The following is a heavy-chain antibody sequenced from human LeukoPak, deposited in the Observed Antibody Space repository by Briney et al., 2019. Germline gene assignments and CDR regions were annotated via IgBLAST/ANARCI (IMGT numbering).Heavy chain of an antibody. CDR3: AREWRGIASHYHGMDV. V-gene: IGHV3-13*01. D-gene: IGHD6-6*01. CDR1: GFSFSDYD. Sequence: GGSLRLSCVASGFSFSDYDMYWVRQAAGRGLEWVSALGTNGDAYYLGSVRGRFTTSRENVKNSLYLQMNSLGVEDTAVYYCAREWRGIASHYHGMDVWGQGTTATVSS. CDR2: LGTNGDA. J-gene: IGHJ6*02.